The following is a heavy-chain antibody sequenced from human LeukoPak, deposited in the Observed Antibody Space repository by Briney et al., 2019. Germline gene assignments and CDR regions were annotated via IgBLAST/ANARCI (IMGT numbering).Heavy chain of an antibody. D-gene: IGHD2-15*01. J-gene: IGHJ4*02. Sequence: GGSLRLSCEASGFAFDDYAMHWVRQAPGKGLEWVSGIYWNSARRDYADSVKGRFTISRDSASNSLYLHMNSLRPEDTALYYCARDIFARSDGYAAFNSWGQGTLVTVSA. CDR3: ARDIFARSDGYAAFNS. CDR1: GFAFDDYA. CDR2: IYWNSARR. V-gene: IGHV3-9*01.